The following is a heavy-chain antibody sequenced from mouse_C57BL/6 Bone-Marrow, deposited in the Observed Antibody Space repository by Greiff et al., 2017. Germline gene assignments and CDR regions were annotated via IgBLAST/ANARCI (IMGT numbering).Heavy chain of an antibody. CDR3: AREETYYGYAMAY. V-gene: IGHV1-69*01. CDR2: IDPSDSYT. D-gene: IGHD1-1*01. Sequence: VQLQQPGAQLVLPGASVKLSCKAPGYTFTSSWMHWVKQRPGQGLEWIGEIDPSDSYTNYNQKFKGKSTLTVDKSSSTAYMQLSSLTSEDSAVYYCAREETYYGYAMAYWGQGASVTVSS. CDR1: GYTFTSSW. J-gene: IGHJ4*01.